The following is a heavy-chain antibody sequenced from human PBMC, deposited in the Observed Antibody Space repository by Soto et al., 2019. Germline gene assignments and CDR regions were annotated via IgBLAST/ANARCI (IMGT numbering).Heavy chain of an antibody. CDR3: ARVPEYQLLWVDDYYGMDV. CDR1: GFTFSSYG. V-gene: IGHV3-33*01. Sequence: GGSLRLSCAASGFTFSSYGMHWVRQAPGKRLEWVAVIWYDGSNKYYADSVKGRFTISRDNSKNTLYLQMNSLRAEDTAVYYCARVPEYQLLWVDDYYGMDVWGQGTTVTVSS. CDR2: IWYDGSNK. D-gene: IGHD2-2*01. J-gene: IGHJ6*02.